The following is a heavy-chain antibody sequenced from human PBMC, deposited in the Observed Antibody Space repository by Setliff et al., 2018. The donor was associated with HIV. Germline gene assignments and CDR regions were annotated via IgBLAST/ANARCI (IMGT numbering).Heavy chain of an antibody. CDR2: IFYTGST. CDR1: GVSTSSSTYY. Sequence: SETLSLTCSVSGVSTSSSTYYWGWIRQPPGKGLEWIGYIFYTGSTYYNPSLKGRVTISIDTVKKQCSLRLTSVTAADTAVYYCARGRRRASIAVGLDYWGQGTLVTVSS. J-gene: IGHJ4*02. V-gene: IGHV4-39*07. CDR3: ARGRRRASIAVGLDY. D-gene: IGHD2-15*01.